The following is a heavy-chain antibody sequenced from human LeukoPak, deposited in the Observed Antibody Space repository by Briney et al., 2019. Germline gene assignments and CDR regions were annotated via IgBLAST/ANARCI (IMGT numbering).Heavy chain of an antibody. V-gene: IGHV4-39*01. Sequence: PSETLSLTCTVSGGAISGRRDYWGWFRQPPGKGLEWIASIYYSGSTHYNPSLKSRVTISVDTSKNQFSLKLNSVTATDTAVYYCARHYGPWGQGTLVTVSS. D-gene: IGHD3-10*01. J-gene: IGHJ4*02. CDR3: ARHYGP. CDR2: IYYSGST. CDR1: GGAISGRRDY.